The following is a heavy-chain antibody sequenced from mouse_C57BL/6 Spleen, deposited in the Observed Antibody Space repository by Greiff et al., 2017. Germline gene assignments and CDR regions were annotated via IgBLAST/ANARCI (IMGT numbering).Heavy chain of an antibody. Sequence: VQLQQSGAELVRPGASVKLSCTASGFNIKDDYMHWVKQRPEQGLEWIGWIDPENGDTEYASKFQGKATITADTSSNTAYLQLSSLTSEDTAVYCGTNYYGSSYGADWGQGTLVTVSA. J-gene: IGHJ3*01. V-gene: IGHV14-4*01. CDR2: IDPENGDT. D-gene: IGHD1-1*01. CDR3: TNYYGSSYGAD. CDR1: GFNIKDDY.